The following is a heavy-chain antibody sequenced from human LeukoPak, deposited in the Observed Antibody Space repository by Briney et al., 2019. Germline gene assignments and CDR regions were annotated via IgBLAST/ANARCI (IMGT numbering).Heavy chain of an antibody. Sequence: PGGSLRLSCAASGFTFSDYGMHWVRQAPGKGLEWVAVMSYEGTNKYYADSVKGRFTISRDNSKNKLYLQMNSLRAEDTAVYYCAKDVERLDYFDYCGQGTLVTVSS. CDR3: AKDVERLDYFDY. CDR1: GFTFSDYG. V-gene: IGHV3-30*18. J-gene: IGHJ4*02. CDR2: MSYEGTNK. D-gene: IGHD3-9*01.